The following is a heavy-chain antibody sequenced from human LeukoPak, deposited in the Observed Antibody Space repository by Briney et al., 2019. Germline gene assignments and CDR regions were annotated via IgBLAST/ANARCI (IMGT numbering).Heavy chain of an antibody. D-gene: IGHD3-22*01. Sequence: ASVKVSCKASGYTFTSYFMHWVRQAPGQGLEWKGIINPSGGSTNYAQKFQGRVTMTRDTSTSTVYMELSSLRSEDTAVYYCARAHYYDSSDYGGIEHWGQGTLVTVSS. V-gene: IGHV1-46*01. CDR1: GYTFTSYF. CDR3: ARAHYYDSSDYGGIEH. J-gene: IGHJ1*01. CDR2: INPSGGST.